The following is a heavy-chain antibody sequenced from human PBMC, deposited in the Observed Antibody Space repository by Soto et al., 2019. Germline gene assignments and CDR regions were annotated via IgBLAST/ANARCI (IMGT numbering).Heavy chain of an antibody. CDR3: ARVPSPFDYYYAMDV. D-gene: IGHD3-16*01. CDR2: IFSSGAT. J-gene: IGHJ6*02. CDR1: GDSIRSGNEY. Sequence: SCTVSGDSIRSGNEYWSWKNQPPGKGLEWIGYIFSSGATYYNPSLKSRLTMSLDASQNQFSLKLNSLTDADTAVYFCARVPSPFDYYYAMDVWGQGTTVTVSS. V-gene: IGHV4-30-4*01.